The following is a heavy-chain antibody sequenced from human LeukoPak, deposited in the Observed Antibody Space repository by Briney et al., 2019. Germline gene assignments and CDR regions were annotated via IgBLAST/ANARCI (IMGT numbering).Heavy chain of an antibody. D-gene: IGHD2-15*01. CDR3: ATLGHYCSGGSCYWFNWFDP. CDR2: FDPEDGET. Sequence: ASVKVSCKASGYTFTGYYLHWVRQAPGKGLEWMGGFDPEDGETIYAQKFQGRVTMTEDTSTDTAYMELSSLRSEDTAVYYCATLGHYCSGGSCYWFNWFDPWGQGTLVTVSS. CDR1: GYTFTGYY. V-gene: IGHV1-24*01. J-gene: IGHJ5*02.